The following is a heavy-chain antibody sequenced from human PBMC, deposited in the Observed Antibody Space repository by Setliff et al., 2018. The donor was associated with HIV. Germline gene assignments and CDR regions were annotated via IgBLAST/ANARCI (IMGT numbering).Heavy chain of an antibody. D-gene: IGHD5-12*01. CDR1: GYSFTNHY. V-gene: IGHV1-46*01. CDR2: INPTGGST. J-gene: IGHJ3*02. CDR3: ARGGAWQRNALDI. Sequence: ASVKVSCKPSGYSFTNHYMHWVRQAPGQGLEWMGVINPTGGSTRNTQKFQGRVTMTRDTSISTTYMELSWLRSDDTAVYYCARGGAWQRNALDIWGQGTMVTVSS.